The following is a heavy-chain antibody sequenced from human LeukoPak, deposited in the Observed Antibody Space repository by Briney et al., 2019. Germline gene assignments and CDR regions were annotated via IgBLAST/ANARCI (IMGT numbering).Heavy chain of an antibody. CDR2: ISAYNGNT. V-gene: IGHV1-18*01. J-gene: IGHJ2*01. Sequence: ASVKVSFKASGYTFTSYGISWVRRAPGHGLEGMGWISAYNGNTNYAQKLQGRVTMTTDTSTSTAYMELRSLRSDDTAVYYCGRARSSGYDQPFPTHHRYWYFDLWGRGTLVTVSS. D-gene: IGHD5-12*01. CDR3: GRARSSGYDQPFPTHHRYWYFDL. CDR1: GYTFTSYG.